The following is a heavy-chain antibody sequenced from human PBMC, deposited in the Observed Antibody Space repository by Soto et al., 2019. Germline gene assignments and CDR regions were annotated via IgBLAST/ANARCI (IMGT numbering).Heavy chain of an antibody. CDR2: IYYSGST. Sequence: SETLSLTCTVSGGSISSYYWSWIRQPPGKGLEWIGYIYYSGSTNYNPSLKSRVTISVDTSKNQFSLKLSSVTAADTAVYYCARSDPRSWELGASFDYWGQGTLVTVSS. CDR1: GGSISSYY. J-gene: IGHJ4*02. D-gene: IGHD1-26*01. CDR3: ARSDPRSWELGASFDY. V-gene: IGHV4-59*01.